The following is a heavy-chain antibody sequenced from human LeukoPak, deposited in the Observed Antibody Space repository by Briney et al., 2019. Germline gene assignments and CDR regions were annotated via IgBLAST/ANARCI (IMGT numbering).Heavy chain of an antibody. CDR1: GFTFSSYA. D-gene: IGHD5-18*01. Sequence: GGSLRLSCAASGFTFSSYAMSWVRQAPGKGLEWVSVISSSGDSTYYADSVKGRITISRDNSKNTLHLQMSSLRAEDTAVYYCAKDRDVIQLWSFDSWGQGTLVTVSP. V-gene: IGHV3-23*01. CDR2: ISSSGDST. CDR3: AKDRDVIQLWSFDS. J-gene: IGHJ4*02.